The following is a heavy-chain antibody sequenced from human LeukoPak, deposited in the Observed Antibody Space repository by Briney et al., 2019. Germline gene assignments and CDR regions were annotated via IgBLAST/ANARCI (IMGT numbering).Heavy chain of an antibody. V-gene: IGHV3-23*01. D-gene: IGHD5-18*01. CDR2: VGGSGGST. Sequence: GESLRLSCAASGFTFSSHAMSWVRQAPGKGLEWVSSVGGSGGSTFYADSVRGRFTISRDNSKNTLYLQMNSLGADDTAVYYCAKRERESYNYGYPDFWGQGTLVTVSS. J-gene: IGHJ4*02. CDR3: AKRERESYNYGYPDF. CDR1: GFTFSSHA.